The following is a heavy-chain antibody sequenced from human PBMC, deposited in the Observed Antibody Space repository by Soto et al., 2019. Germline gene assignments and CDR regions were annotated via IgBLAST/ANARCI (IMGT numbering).Heavy chain of an antibody. D-gene: IGHD2-2*01. CDR3: ASADIVVVTGSDGWFER. CDR2: INPSGGST. V-gene: IGHV1-46*01. CDR1: GYTFTSDY. Sequence: ASVKVSCKASGYTFTSDYMHWVREAPGEGLEGMGIINPSGGSTSYAQKFQGRVTMTRDTSTSTVYMELSSLRSEDTAVYYCASADIVVVTGSDGWFERRGQGTIVTASS. J-gene: IGHJ5*02.